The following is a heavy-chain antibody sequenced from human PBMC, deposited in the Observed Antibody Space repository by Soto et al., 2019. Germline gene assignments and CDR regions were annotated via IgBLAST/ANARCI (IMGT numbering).Heavy chain of an antibody. V-gene: IGHV4-61*01. CDR1: GGSVTSTSYY. D-gene: IGHD1-26*01. CDR2: MHYSGST. CDR3: ARAWEPLYFDY. Sequence: SETLSLTCTVSGGSVTSTSYYWSWIRQPPGKGLEWIGYMHYSGSTNYNPSLKSRVTISVDTSKNQFSLKLSSVTAADTAVYYCARAWEPLYFDYWCPGTLLTVSS. J-gene: IGHJ4*02.